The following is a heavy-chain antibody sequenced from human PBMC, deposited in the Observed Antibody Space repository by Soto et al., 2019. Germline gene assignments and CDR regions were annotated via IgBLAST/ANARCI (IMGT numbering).Heavy chain of an antibody. Sequence: QVQLVQSGAEVKKPGASVKVSCKASGYTFTNYGISWVRQAPGQGLEWMGWISADNGNADNGNTDYAQKLQGRGTMTTDTSTSTAHMELRSLRSDDTAVYYCAGDGIVGPTRLYYGMDVWRQGTTVTVSS. J-gene: IGHJ6*02. V-gene: IGHV1-18*01. CDR1: GYTFTNYG. D-gene: IGHD1-26*01. CDR3: AGDGIVGPTRLYYGMDV. CDR2: ISADNGNADNGNT.